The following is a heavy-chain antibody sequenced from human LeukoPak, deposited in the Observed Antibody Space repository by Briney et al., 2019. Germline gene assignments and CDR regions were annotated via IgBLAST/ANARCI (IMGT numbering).Heavy chain of an antibody. CDR2: TNPNSGNT. CDR1: GYTFTSYD. Sequence: ASVKVSCKASGYTFTSYDINWVRQATGQGLEWMGWTNPNSGNTGYAQKFQGRVTMTRNTSISTAYMELSSLRSEDTAVYYCARGRVWCSSTSCHLGEGFDYWGQGTLVTVSS. D-gene: IGHD2-2*01. V-gene: IGHV1-8*01. CDR3: ARGRVWCSSTSCHLGEGFDY. J-gene: IGHJ4*02.